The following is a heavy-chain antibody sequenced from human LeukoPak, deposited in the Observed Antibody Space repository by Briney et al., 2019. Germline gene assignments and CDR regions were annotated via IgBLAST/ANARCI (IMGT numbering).Heavy chain of an antibody. J-gene: IGHJ3*02. V-gene: IGHV3-7*03. CDR3: ARGGFSVGVFDI. CDR1: GFTFSSYW. CDR2: INQDGSEK. D-gene: IGHD1-26*01. Sequence: AGTLRLSCAASGFTFSSYWMSWDRQAQGKGLKWVANINQDGSEKYYVDSVKGRFTISRDNAKNSLYLQMNSLRAEDTAVYYCARGGFSVGVFDIWGQGTMVTVSS.